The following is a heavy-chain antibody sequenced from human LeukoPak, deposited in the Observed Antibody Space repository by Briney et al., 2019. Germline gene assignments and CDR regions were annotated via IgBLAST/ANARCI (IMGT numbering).Heavy chain of an antibody. CDR3: ARLDNGRGAFDY. V-gene: IGHV4-34*01. J-gene: IGHJ4*02. D-gene: IGHD1-26*01. CDR2: INHSGST. Sequence: SETLSLTCTVSGGSISSYYWSWIRQPPGKGLEWIGEINHSGSTNYNPSLKSRVTISVDTSKNQFSLKLSSVTAADTAVYYCARLDNGRGAFDYWGQGTLVTVSS. CDR1: GGSISSYY.